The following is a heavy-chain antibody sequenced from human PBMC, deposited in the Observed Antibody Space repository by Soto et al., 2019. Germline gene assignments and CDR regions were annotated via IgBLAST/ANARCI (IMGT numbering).Heavy chain of an antibody. V-gene: IGHV1-46*01. CDR1: GYTFTSYY. CDR2: INPSGGST. CDR3: ARDGGGSPIGYGMDV. J-gene: IGHJ6*02. D-gene: IGHD3-16*01. Sequence: VASVKVSCKASGYTFTSYYMHWVRQAPGQGLEWMGIINPSGGSTSYAQKFQGRVTMTRDTSTSTVYMELSGLRSEDTAVYYCARDGGGSPIGYGMDVWGQGTTVTVSS.